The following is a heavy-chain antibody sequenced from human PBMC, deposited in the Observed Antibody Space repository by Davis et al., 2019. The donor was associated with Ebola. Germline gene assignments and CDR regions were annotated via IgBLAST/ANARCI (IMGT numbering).Heavy chain of an antibody. CDR1: GGSINSYF. CDR2: IYITGST. V-gene: IGHV4-59*01. D-gene: IGHD6-13*01. Sequence: SETLSLTCNVSGGSINSYFWSWIRQPPGKGLEWIGYIYITGSTDYNPSLKSRVTISVDTSRNQFSLKLRSVTAADTAVYYCARGLNFGSSWTGSAFDLWGQGTRVSVSS. J-gene: IGHJ3*01. CDR3: ARGLNFGSSWTGSAFDL.